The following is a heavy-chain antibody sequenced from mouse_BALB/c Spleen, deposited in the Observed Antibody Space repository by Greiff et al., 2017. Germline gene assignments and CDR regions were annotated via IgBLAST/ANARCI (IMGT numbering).Heavy chain of an antibody. CDR1: GFTFSDYY. CDR2: ISDGGSYT. D-gene: IGHD1-2*01. J-gene: IGHJ4*01. Sequence: EVKLVESGGGLVKPGGSLKLSCAASGFTFSDYYMYWVRQTPEKRLEWVATISDGGSYTYYPDSVKGRFTISRDNAKNNLYLQMSSLKSEDTAMYYCARAAATLYYAMDYWGQGTSVTVSS. V-gene: IGHV5-4*02. CDR3: ARAAATLYYAMDY.